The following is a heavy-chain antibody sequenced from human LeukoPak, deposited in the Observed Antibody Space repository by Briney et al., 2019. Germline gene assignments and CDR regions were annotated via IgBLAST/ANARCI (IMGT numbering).Heavy chain of an antibody. CDR3: ARAGDESTGHYDSLHF. CDR1: GYTFDENH. D-gene: IGHD2-8*02. J-gene: IGHJ3*01. V-gene: IGHV1-2*02. Sequence: ASVKVSCKASGYTFDENHIHWVRQAPGQGPEWMGWINPKGGATDSAQQLQGRLTMTRDTSIGTASMDLSGLRLDDTGIYYCARAGDESTGHYDSLHFWGQGTMVTVSS. CDR2: INPKGGAT.